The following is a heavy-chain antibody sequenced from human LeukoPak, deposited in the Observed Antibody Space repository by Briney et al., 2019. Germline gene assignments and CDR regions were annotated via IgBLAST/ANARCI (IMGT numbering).Heavy chain of an antibody. Sequence: GASVRVSCKASGYTFTSYGISWVRQATGQGLEWMGWMNPNSGNTGYAQKFQGRVTMTRNTSISTAYMELSSLRSEDTAVYYCARGPQTGYDFWSGTYYYYYGMDVWGQGTTVTVSS. J-gene: IGHJ6*02. CDR3: ARGPQTGYDFWSGTYYYYYGMDV. V-gene: IGHV1-8*02. CDR1: GYTFTSYG. CDR2: MNPNSGNT. D-gene: IGHD3-3*01.